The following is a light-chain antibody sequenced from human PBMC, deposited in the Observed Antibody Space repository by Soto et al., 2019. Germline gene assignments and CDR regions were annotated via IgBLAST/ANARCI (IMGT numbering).Light chain of an antibody. J-gene: IGKJ5*01. Sequence: EIVLTQSPGTLSLSPGERATLSCRASQSVSSSYLAWYQQKPGQAPRLLIYGASTRPTGIPARFSGSGSGTEFTLTISSLQSEDFAVYYCQQSNNWPRTFGQGTRLEIK. V-gene: IGKV3-15*01. CDR1: QSVSSSY. CDR2: GAS. CDR3: QQSNNWPRT.